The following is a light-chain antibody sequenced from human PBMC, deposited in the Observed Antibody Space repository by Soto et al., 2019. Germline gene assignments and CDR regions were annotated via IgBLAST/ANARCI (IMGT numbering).Light chain of an antibody. CDR3: FSYADSYNVV. Sequence: QSALTQPRSVSGSPGQSVTISCTVTDRDIGGSNHVSWYQHHPDKAPKVNIYDVTKRPSGVPGSFSGSKSGNTASLTSSGLQAEDGADYYCFSYADSYNVVFGTGTTLTVL. CDR2: DVT. J-gene: IGLJ1*01. CDR1: DRDIGGSNH. V-gene: IGLV2-11*01.